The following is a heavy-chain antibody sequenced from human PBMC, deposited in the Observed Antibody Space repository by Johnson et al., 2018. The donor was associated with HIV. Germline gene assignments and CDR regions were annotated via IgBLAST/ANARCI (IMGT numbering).Heavy chain of an antibody. Sequence: VQLMESGGGVVQPGGSLRLSCAASGFTFSTYGMHWVRQAQGKGLEWVSYISSSGSTIYYADSVKGRFTISRDNAKNSLYLQLNSLRAEDTAVYYCARKGLVWFGWAFDIWGQGTMVTVSS. D-gene: IGHD3-10*01. V-gene: IGHV3-48*04. CDR3: ARKGLVWFGWAFDI. J-gene: IGHJ3*02. CDR2: ISSSGSTI. CDR1: GFTFSTYG.